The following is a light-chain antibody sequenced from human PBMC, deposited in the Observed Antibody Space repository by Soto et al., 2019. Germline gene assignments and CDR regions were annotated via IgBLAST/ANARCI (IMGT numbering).Light chain of an antibody. J-gene: IGKJ2*01. CDR3: QQRSNWYT. CDR1: QSVSSY. Sequence: VLTQSPATLSLSPGERATLSCRASQSVSSYLAWYQQKPGQAPRLLIYDVSTRATGIPARFSGSGSGTDFTLTISSLEPEDFAVYYCQQRSNWYTFGQGTKLEIK. V-gene: IGKV3-11*01. CDR2: DVS.